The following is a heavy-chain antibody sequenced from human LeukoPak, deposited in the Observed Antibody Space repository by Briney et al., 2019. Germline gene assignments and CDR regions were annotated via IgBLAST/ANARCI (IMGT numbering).Heavy chain of an antibody. Sequence: GGSLRLSCAASGFTFSSYAMSWVRHAPGKGLEWVSAISGSGGSTYYADSVKGRFTISRDNSKNTLYLQMNSLRAEDTAVYYCAKDRGLTMGAESGYWGQGTLVTVSS. D-gene: IGHD1-26*01. J-gene: IGHJ4*02. CDR3: AKDRGLTMGAESGY. CDR2: ISGSGGST. CDR1: GFTFSSYA. V-gene: IGHV3-23*01.